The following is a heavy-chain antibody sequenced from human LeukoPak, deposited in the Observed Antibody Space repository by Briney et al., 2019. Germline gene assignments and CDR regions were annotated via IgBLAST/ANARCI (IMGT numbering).Heavy chain of an antibody. CDR2: ISSSSSYI. V-gene: IGHV3-21*04. CDR1: GFTFSSYS. Sequence: AGGSLRLSCAASGFTFSSYSMNWVRQAPGKGLEWVSSISSSSSYIYYADSVKGRFTISRDNAKNSLYLQMNSLKTEDTAVYYCARVGSVAGSDYLDYWGQGTLVTVSS. J-gene: IGHJ4*02. CDR3: ARVGSVAGSDYLDY. D-gene: IGHD6-19*01.